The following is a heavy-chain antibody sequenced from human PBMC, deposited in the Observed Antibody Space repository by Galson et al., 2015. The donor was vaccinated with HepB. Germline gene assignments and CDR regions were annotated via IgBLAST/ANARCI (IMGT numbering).Heavy chain of an antibody. Sequence: SLRLSCAASGFTFRSYAMHWVRQAPGKGLEWAAVISHDGGNEYYADSVKGRFTIPRDNSKNTLYLQMDSLRPQDTAIYYCARGPGVVVAEIARVDYWGQGTLVTVSS. CDR3: ARGPGVVVAEIARVDY. CDR1: GFTFRSYA. V-gene: IGHV3-30-3*01. D-gene: IGHD2-15*01. CDR2: ISHDGGNE. J-gene: IGHJ4*02.